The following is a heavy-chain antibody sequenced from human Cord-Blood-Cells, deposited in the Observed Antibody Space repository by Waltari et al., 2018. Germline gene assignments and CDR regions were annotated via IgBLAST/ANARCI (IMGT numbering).Heavy chain of an antibody. Sequence: QVQLQESGPGLVKPSETLSLTCAVSGYSISSGYYWGWIRQPPGKGLEWIGSIYHSGSTYYNPSLKSRVTISVDTSKNQFALKLSSVTAADTAVYYCARDSSDFWSGYYDAFDIWGQGTMVTVSS. V-gene: IGHV4-38-2*02. CDR3: ARDSSDFWSGYYDAFDI. D-gene: IGHD3-3*01. J-gene: IGHJ3*02. CDR1: GYSISSGYY. CDR2: IYHSGST.